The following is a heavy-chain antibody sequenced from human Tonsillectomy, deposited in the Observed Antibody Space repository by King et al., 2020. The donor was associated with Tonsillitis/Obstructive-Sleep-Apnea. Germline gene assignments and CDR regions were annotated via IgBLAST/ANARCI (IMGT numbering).Heavy chain of an antibody. CDR1: GFTFSSYV. D-gene: IGHD3-22*01. Sequence: VQLVESGGGLVQPGGSLRFFCSASGFTFSSYVMSWVLQAPGKGPEWVSRISCSGGYSYYAESVKGRFTISRDNSKNTLYLQMNSLRAEDTAVYYCAKGAEVVVITGAFDIWDQGTMVTVSS. V-gene: IGHV3-23*04. J-gene: IGHJ3*02. CDR3: AKGAEVVVITGAFDI. CDR2: ISCSGGYS.